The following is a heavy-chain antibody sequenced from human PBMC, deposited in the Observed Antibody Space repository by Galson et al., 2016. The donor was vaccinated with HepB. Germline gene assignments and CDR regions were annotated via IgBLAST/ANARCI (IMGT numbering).Heavy chain of an antibody. CDR2: IESYSKII. V-gene: IGHV3-48*04. D-gene: IGHD5-24*01. Sequence: SLRLSCAASGFTFKKYGFNWVRLTPGKGLDWLSYIESYSKIIRYTDSVRGRFTVSRDNAKNSVYLQLSGLRVEDTAIYYCARDGPNYNYDFWGQGTLVTVCS. CDR3: ARDGPNYNYDF. CDR1: GFTFKKYG. J-gene: IGHJ4*02.